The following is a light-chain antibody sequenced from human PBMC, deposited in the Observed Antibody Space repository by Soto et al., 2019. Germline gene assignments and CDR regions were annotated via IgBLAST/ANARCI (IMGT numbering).Light chain of an antibody. J-gene: IGLJ1*01. CDR2: EVT. CDR3: SSSTSRSTLV. CDR1: SSDVGGYNY. Sequence: QSALTQPASVSGSPGQSVTISCTGTSSDVGGYNYVSWYQQHPGKAPKLMIYEVTNRPSGVSNRFSSSKSGNTASLTISGLQAEDEAHYYCSSSTSRSTLVFGTWTKLAVL. V-gene: IGLV2-14*01.